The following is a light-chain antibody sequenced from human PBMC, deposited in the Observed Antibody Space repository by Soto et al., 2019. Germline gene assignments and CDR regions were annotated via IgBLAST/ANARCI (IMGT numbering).Light chain of an antibody. Sequence: QSVLTQPPSVSGAPGQRVTISCIGATSDVHWNQHLPGTAPKLLIYGNNNRPSGVPDRFSGSKSGTSASLAITGLQAEDEADYYCQSFDNSLSALHVFGTGTKLTVL. CDR3: QSFDNSLSALHV. J-gene: IGLJ1*01. V-gene: IGLV1-40*01. CDR1: GATSD. CDR2: GNN.